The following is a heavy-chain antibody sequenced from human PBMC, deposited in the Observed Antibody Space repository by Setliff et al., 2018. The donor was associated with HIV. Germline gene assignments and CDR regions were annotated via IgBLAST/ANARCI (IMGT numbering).Heavy chain of an antibody. V-gene: IGHV3-48*01. CDR3: ARGRPTGYFDC. D-gene: IGHD1-1*01. CDR1: GFTFRIYS. J-gene: IGHJ4*02. CDR2: INSGSSTI. Sequence: GWSLRLSCAASGFTFRIYSMNWVRQAPGKRLEWVSYINSGSSTIYYADSVKGRFTISRDNAKNSLYLQMNSLRGEDTAVYYCARGRPTGYFDCWGQGTLVTVSS.